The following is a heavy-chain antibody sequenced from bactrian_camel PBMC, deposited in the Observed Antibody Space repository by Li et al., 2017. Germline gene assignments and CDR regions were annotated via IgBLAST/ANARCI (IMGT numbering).Heavy chain of an antibody. D-gene: IGHD2*01. V-gene: IGHV3S31*01. CDR3: ATVVPVRGRRDYRSGKTEADFTK. CDR1: GFTFSTYS. Sequence: DVQLVESGGGLVQPGGSLKLSCATSGFTFSTYSMSWVRQAPGKGLEWVSLINSSGNKTYYADSVKGRFTASRDNDKNALYLQMNSLKPEDTAMYYCATVVPVRGRRDYRSGKTEADFTKWGQGTQVTVS. J-gene: IGHJ4*01. CDR2: INSSGNKT.